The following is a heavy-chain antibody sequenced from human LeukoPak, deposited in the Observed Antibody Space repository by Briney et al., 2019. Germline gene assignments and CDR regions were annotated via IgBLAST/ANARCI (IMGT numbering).Heavy chain of an antibody. V-gene: IGHV3-30-3*02. Sequence: GRSLRLSCAASGFTLSNYAMHWVRQAPGKGLEWVAVISYDGTNKYYADSVKGRFTISRDNSMNTLYLQMNSLRPEDTALYYCAKSLSGQWLVPADYWGQGTLVTVSS. CDR2: ISYDGTNK. J-gene: IGHJ4*02. CDR1: GFTLSNYA. D-gene: IGHD6-19*01. CDR3: AKSLSGQWLVPADY.